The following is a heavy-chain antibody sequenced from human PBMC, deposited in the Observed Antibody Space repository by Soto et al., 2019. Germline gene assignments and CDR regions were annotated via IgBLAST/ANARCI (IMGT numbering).Heavy chain of an antibody. J-gene: IGHJ6*02. D-gene: IGHD2-2*01. V-gene: IGHV1-69*12. CDR3: ASHSALRGYCISTSCYGYYYGMDV. CDR2: IIPIFGTA. CDR1: GGTFSSYA. Sequence: QVQLVQSGAEVKKPGSSVKVSCKASGGTFSSYAISWVRQAPGQGLEWMGGIIPIFGTADYAQKFQGRVTITADESTSTAYMELSGLRSEDPAVYYCASHSALRGYCISTSCYGYYYGMDVWGQGTTVTVSS.